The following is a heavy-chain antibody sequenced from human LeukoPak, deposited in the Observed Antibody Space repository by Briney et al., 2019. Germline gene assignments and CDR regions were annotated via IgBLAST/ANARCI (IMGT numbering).Heavy chain of an antibody. J-gene: IGHJ4*02. V-gene: IGHV1-46*01. CDR3: ATGAEIVGATTSFDY. CDR2: INPRGGST. D-gene: IGHD1-26*01. Sequence: ASVKVSCKTSGYTFTSYYIHWVRQAPGQGLEWVGIINPRGGSTTYGQKFQGRVTMTRDTSTSTVHMELSSLRSEDTAVYYCATGAEIVGATTSFDYWGQGTLVTVSS. CDR1: GYTFTSYY.